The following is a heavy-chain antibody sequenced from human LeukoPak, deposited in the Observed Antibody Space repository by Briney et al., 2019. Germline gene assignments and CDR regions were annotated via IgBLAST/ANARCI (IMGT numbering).Heavy chain of an antibody. V-gene: IGHV3-23*01. CDR3: AKDSRMDV. CDR1: GFTFSDYA. J-gene: IGHJ6*02. Sequence: PGGSLRLSCAASGFTFSDYAMSWVRQAPGKGLEWVSGISASGGGTYYADSVKGRFTISRDNSKNTLYLQMNSLRAEDTALYYCAKDSRMDVWGQGTTVTVSS. CDR2: ISASGGGT.